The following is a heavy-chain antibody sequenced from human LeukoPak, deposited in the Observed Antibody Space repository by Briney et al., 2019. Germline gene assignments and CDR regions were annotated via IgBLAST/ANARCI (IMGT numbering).Heavy chain of an antibody. V-gene: IGHV3-7*01. CDR3: ARDRTPSHY. Sequence: GGSLRLSCAASGFTFNSYWMCWVRQAPGKGLEWVANIKQDGSEKYYVDSVKGRFTISRDNAKNSLYLQMSRLRAEDTAVNYCARDRTPSHYWGQGTLVTVSS. CDR1: GFTFNSYW. J-gene: IGHJ4*02. CDR2: IKQDGSEK. D-gene: IGHD2-2*01.